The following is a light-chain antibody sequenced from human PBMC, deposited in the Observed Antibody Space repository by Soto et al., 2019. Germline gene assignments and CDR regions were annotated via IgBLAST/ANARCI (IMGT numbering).Light chain of an antibody. CDR1: QSVSRY. V-gene: IGKV3-20*01. Sequence: EIVLTQSPAILSLSPGEKATLSCRASQSVSRYLAWYQQKPGQGPRLLIYGASSRATGTPDRFSGSGSGTDFTLTINRLEPEDFALYYCQQYGSSPPTFGQGTKVDIK. CDR3: QQYGSSPPT. J-gene: IGKJ1*01. CDR2: GAS.